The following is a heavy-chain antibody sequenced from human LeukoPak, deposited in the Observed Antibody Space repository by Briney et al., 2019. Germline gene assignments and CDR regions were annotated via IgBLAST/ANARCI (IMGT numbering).Heavy chain of an antibody. J-gene: IGHJ6*03. CDR3: ARSYGDSGNHFNYMDV. V-gene: IGHV1-2*06. CDR1: GYTFTGYY. D-gene: IGHD1-14*01. CDR2: INPSSGGT. Sequence: GASVKVSCKASGYTFTGYYIHRVRQAPGQGLEWMGRINPSSGGTNSAQKFQGRVTMTSDTSISTANMELRRLISDDTAVYYCARSYGDSGNHFNYMDVWGKGTTVTVSS.